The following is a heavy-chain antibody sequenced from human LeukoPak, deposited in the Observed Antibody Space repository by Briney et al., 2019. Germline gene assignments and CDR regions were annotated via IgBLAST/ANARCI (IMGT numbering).Heavy chain of an antibody. Sequence: ASVKVSCKASGYTFTSYGISWVRQAPGQGLEWMGWISAYNGNTNYAQKFQGRVTMTRDTSISTAYMELSSLRSEDTAVYFCARARSVRTYNWFDPWGQGTLVTVSS. CDR2: ISAYNGNT. D-gene: IGHD3-3*01. V-gene: IGHV1-18*01. CDR3: ARARSVRTYNWFDP. CDR1: GYTFTSYG. J-gene: IGHJ5*02.